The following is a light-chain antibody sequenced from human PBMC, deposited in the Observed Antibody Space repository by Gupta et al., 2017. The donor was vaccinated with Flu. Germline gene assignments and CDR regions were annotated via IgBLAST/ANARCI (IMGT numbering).Light chain of an antibody. Sequence: EIVLTQSPGTLSLSTGERDTLSCRASQSVSSSYLAWYQQKPGQAPRLLSYGASSRATGIPDRFSGSGSGTDFTLTISRLEPEDFAVYYCQQYGSSPWTFGQGTKVEIK. J-gene: IGKJ1*01. V-gene: IGKV3-20*01. CDR2: GAS. CDR1: QSVSSSY. CDR3: QQYGSSPWT.